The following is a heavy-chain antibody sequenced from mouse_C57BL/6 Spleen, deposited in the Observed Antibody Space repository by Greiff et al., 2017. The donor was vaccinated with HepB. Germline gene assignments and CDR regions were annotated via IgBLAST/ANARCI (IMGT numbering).Heavy chain of an antibody. CDR2: IYPGSGST. Sequence: QVQLQQPGAELVKPGASVKMSCKASGYTFTSYWITWVKQRPGQGLEWIGDIYPGSGSTNYNEKFKSKATLTVDTSSSTAYMQLSSLTSVDSAVYYCARGGGYSNYEAWFAYWGQGTLVTVSA. V-gene: IGHV1-55*01. D-gene: IGHD2-5*01. CDR3: ARGGGYSNYEAWFAY. J-gene: IGHJ3*01. CDR1: GYTFTSYW.